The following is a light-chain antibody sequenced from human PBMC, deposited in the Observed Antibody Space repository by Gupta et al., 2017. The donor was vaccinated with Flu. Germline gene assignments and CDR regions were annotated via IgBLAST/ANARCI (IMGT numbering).Light chain of an antibody. CDR2: GAS. J-gene: IGKJ1*01. CDR3: QQYGSSPRT. CDR1: QSVSSSY. Sequence: ELVFTQSPGTLSLSPGGRATLPCRGSQSVSSSYLSWYQQKPGQAPRLLIYGASSRATGIPERFSGSGSGTDFTLTISRLEPEDFAVYYCQQYGSSPRTFGQGTKVEIK. V-gene: IGKV3-20*01.